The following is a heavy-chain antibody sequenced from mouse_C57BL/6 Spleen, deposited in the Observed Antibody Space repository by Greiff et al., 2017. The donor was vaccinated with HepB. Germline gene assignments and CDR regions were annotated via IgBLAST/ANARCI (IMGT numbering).Heavy chain of an antibody. J-gene: IGHJ2*01. Sequence: EVQRVESGGGLVKPGGSLKLSCAASGFTFSSYTMSWVRQTPEKRLEWVATISGGGGNTYYPDSVKGRFTISRDNAKNTLYLQMSSLRSEDTALYYCARRGLLRSYYFDYWGQGTTLTVSS. CDR1: GFTFSSYT. V-gene: IGHV5-9*01. CDR2: ISGGGGNT. D-gene: IGHD1-1*01. CDR3: ARRGLLRSYYFDY.